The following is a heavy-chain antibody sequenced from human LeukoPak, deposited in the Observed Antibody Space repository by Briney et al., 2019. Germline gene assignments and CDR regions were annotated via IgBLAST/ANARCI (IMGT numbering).Heavy chain of an antibody. Sequence: PGGSLRLSCAASGFTFSSYAMYWVRQAPGKGLEWVSDISGSGTTTNYADSVKGRFTISRDNSKNTLYLQMNSLRAEDTAVYYCAKERVSSGWNPHWFDPWGQGTLVTVSS. D-gene: IGHD6-19*01. CDR1: GFTFSSYA. CDR3: AKERVSSGWNPHWFDP. CDR2: ISGSGTTT. V-gene: IGHV3-23*01. J-gene: IGHJ5*02.